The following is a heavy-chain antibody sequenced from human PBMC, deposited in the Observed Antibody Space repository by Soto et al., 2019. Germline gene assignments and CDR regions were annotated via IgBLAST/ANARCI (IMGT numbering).Heavy chain of an antibody. D-gene: IGHD5-12*01. CDR3: SRATSVDAY. J-gene: IGHJ4*02. Sequence: EVQLVESGGDLVQPGGSLRLSCAASGFAFSGYWMSWVRQAPGKGLEGVANIKQDGSEKYYVDSVKCRFTISRDNAKNSLYLQMNSLRVEVTAVYYCSRATSVDAYWGQGTLVTVSS. CDR2: IKQDGSEK. V-gene: IGHV3-7*01. CDR1: GFAFSGYW.